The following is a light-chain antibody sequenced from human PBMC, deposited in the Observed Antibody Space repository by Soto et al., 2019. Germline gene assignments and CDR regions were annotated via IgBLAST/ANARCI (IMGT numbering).Light chain of an antibody. V-gene: IGKV1-33*01. CDR1: QEISNY. CDR2: DAS. Sequence: DIPMIQSPSSLSASVGDRVTITCQASQEISNYLNWYQQKPGKAPKLLIYDASNLERGVPSRFNGRGSGTDFTFTISSLQPEEFATYYCQQYDHLPRTFGRGTKVEIK. J-gene: IGKJ1*01. CDR3: QQYDHLPRT.